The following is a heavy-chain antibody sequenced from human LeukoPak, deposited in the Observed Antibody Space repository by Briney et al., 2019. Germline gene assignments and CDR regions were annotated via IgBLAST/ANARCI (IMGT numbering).Heavy chain of an antibody. CDR3: ARGRSARRPIVVVPAGHYYMDV. V-gene: IGHV4-34*01. D-gene: IGHD2-2*01. CDR1: GGSFSGYY. CDR2: INHSGST. J-gene: IGHJ6*03. Sequence: PSETLSLTCAVYGGSFSGYYWSWIRQPPGKGLEWIGEINHSGSTNYNPSLKSRVAISVDTSKNQFSLKLSSVTAADTAVYYCARGRSARRPIVVVPAGHYYMDVWGKGTTATVSS.